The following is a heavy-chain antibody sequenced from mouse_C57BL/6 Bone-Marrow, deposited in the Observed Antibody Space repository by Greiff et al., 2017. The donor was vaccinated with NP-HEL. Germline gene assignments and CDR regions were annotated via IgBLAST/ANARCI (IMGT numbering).Heavy chain of an antibody. J-gene: IGHJ2*01. Sequence: EVKLVESGGDLVKPGGSLKLSCAASGFTFSSYGMSWVRQTPDKRLEWVATISSGGSYTYYPDSVKGRFTISRDNAKNTLYLQMSSLKSEDTAMYYCARGIYYDSGYFDYWGQGTTLTVSS. CDR1: GFTFSSYG. V-gene: IGHV5-6*01. D-gene: IGHD2-4*01. CDR3: ARGIYYDSGYFDY. CDR2: ISSGGSYT.